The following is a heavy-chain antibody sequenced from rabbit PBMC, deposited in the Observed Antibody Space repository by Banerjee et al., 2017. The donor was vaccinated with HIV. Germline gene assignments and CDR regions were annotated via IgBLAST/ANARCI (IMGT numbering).Heavy chain of an antibody. D-gene: IGHD8-1*01. CDR2: IYAGSSGST. CDR3: ARDLGGSSDL. V-gene: IGHV1S45*01. CDR1: GFSFSHKYV. Sequence: QEQLVESGGGLVQPGRSLTLSCKASGFSFSHKYVVCWVRQAPGKGLEWIACIYAGSSGSTYYASWAKGRFTISKTSSTTVTLQMTSLTAADTTTYFCARDLGGSSDLWGPGTLVTVS. J-gene: IGHJ4*01.